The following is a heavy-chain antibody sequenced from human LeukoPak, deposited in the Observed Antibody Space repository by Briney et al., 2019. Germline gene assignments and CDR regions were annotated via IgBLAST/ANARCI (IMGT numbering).Heavy chain of an antibody. J-gene: IGHJ4*02. Sequence: ASVKVSCKASGYTFTTYDINWVRQATGQGLEWMGWMNPNSGHTGYAQKFQGRVTMTRNTSISTAYMELSSLRSEDTAVYYCARGVSSGWPKPDYWGQGTLVTVSS. CDR1: GYTFTTYD. V-gene: IGHV1-8*01. D-gene: IGHD6-19*01. CDR2: MNPNSGHT. CDR3: ARGVSSGWPKPDY.